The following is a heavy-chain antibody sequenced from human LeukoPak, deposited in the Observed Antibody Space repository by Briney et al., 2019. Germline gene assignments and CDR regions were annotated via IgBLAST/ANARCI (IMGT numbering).Heavy chain of an antibody. CDR2: ISSSSSYV. CDR3: ARGMYYYGSGSSFDN. J-gene: IGHJ4*02. V-gene: IGHV3-21*01. Sequence: GGSLRLSCAASGFTFSSYNMNWVRQAPGKGLEWVSSISSSSSYVYYADSVKGRFTISRDNAKNSLYLQMNSLRAEDTAVYYCARGMYYYGSGSSFDNWGQGTLVTVSS. D-gene: IGHD3-10*01. CDR1: GFTFSSYN.